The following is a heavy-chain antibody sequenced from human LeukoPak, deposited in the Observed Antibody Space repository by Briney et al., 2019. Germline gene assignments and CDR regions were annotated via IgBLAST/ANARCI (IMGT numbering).Heavy chain of an antibody. CDR1: GGSVSSGSYY. D-gene: IGHD3-3*01. J-gene: IGHJ3*02. CDR3: ARLEWFGRWAFDI. V-gene: IGHV4-61*01. CDR2: IYYSGST. Sequence: SETLSLTCTVSGGSVSSGSYYWSWIRQPPGTGLEWIGYIYYSGSTNYNPSLKSRVTISVDTSKNQFSLKLSSVTAADTAVYYCARLEWFGRWAFDIWGQGTMVTVSS.